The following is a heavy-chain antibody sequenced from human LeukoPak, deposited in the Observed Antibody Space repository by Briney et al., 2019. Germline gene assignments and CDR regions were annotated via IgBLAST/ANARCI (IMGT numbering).Heavy chain of an antibody. D-gene: IGHD3-10*01. Sequence: QSGGSLRLSCAASGFTFSSYAMHWVRQAPGKGLEWVAVISYDGSNKYYADSVKGRFTISRDNSKNTLYLQMNSLRAEDTAVYYSARGRGVTMVRGLKTNWFDPWGQGTLVTVSS. CDR1: GFTFSSYA. CDR3: ARGRGVTMVRGLKTNWFDP. CDR2: ISYDGSNK. V-gene: IGHV3-30*04. J-gene: IGHJ5*02.